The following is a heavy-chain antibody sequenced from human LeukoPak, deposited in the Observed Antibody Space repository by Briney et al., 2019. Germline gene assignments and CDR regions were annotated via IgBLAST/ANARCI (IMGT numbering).Heavy chain of an antibody. Sequence: SETLSLTCTVSGGSISSYYWSWIRQPAGKGLEWIGRIYTNENTNYNPSLRSRVTMSVDTSKNQFSLKLSSVTAADTAVYYCARAAAAAGGQYFDYWGQGTLVAVSS. D-gene: IGHD6-13*01. V-gene: IGHV4-4*07. J-gene: IGHJ4*02. CDR1: GGSISSYY. CDR3: ARAAAAAGGQYFDY. CDR2: IYTNENT.